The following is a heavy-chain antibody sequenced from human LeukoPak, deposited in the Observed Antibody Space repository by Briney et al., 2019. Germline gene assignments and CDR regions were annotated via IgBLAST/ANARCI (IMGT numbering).Heavy chain of an antibody. Sequence: GRSLRLSCAASGFIFSSYGMHWVRQAPGKGLEWVAVIWYDGSNKYYADSVKGRFTISRDNSKNTLYPQMNSLRAEDTAVYYCARDGTFSPSSSSPDYWGQGTLVTVSS. D-gene: IGHD6-13*01. J-gene: IGHJ4*02. CDR2: IWYDGSNK. CDR3: ARDGTFSPSSSSPDY. CDR1: GFIFSSYG. V-gene: IGHV3-33*01.